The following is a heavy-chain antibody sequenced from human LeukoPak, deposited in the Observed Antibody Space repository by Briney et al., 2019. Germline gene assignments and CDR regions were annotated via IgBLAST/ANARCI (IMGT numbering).Heavy chain of an antibody. D-gene: IGHD3-9*01. J-gene: IGHJ5*02. Sequence: ASVKVSCKASGYTFTSYGISWVRQAPGQGLEWMGWISAYNGNTNYAQKLQGRVTMTTDTSTSTAYMELRSLRSDDTAVYYCARVGNFEGYDILTGENWFDPWGQGTLVTVSS. V-gene: IGHV1-18*01. CDR3: ARVGNFEGYDILTGENWFDP. CDR1: GYTFTSYG. CDR2: ISAYNGNT.